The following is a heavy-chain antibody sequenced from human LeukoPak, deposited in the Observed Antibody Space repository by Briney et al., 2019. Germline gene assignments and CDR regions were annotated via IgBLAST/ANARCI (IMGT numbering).Heavy chain of an antibody. Sequence: GGSLRLSCAGSGFTFSSYAMHWVRQAPGKGLEWVAVISYDGSNKYYADSVKGRFTISRDNSKNTLYLQMNSLRAEDTAVYYCAREAYDSSGYYSFWGQGTLVTVSS. D-gene: IGHD3-22*01. V-gene: IGHV3-30*04. J-gene: IGHJ4*02. CDR2: ISYDGSNK. CDR1: GFTFSSYA. CDR3: AREAYDSSGYYSF.